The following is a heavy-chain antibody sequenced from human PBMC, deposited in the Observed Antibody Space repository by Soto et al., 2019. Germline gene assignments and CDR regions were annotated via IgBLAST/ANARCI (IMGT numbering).Heavy chain of an antibody. V-gene: IGHV4-31*03. CDR1: GGSISSGGYY. CDR2: IYYSGST. Sequence: SETLSLTCTVSGGSISSGGYYWSWIRQHPGKGLEWIGYIYYSGSTYYNPSLKSRVTISVDTSKNQFSPKLSSVTAADTAVYYCARLSDNWFDPWGQGTLVTVSS. J-gene: IGHJ5*02. CDR3: ARLSDNWFDP.